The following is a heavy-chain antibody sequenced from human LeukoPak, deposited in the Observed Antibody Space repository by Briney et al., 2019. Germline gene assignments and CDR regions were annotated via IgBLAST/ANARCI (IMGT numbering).Heavy chain of an antibody. D-gene: IGHD2-2*01. V-gene: IGHV1-2*02. J-gene: IGHJ5*02. CDR2: INPNSGGT. CDR3: ASIRYCSSTSCPNWFDP. Sequence: ASVKVSCKASGYTFTGYYMHWVRQAPGQGLEWMGWINPNSGGTNYAQKFQGRVTMTRDTSISTAYMELSRLRSDDTAVYYCASIRYCSSTSCPNWFDPWGQGTLVTVSS. CDR1: GYTFTGYY.